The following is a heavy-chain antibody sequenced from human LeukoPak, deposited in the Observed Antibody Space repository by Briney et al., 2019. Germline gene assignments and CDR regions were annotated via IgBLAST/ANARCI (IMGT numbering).Heavy chain of an antibody. V-gene: IGHV3-64*01. D-gene: IGHD1-26*01. CDR2: ISSNGGST. CDR1: ELTFSSYV. CDR3: ARVGELLPDAFDI. Sequence: GGSLRLSCAASELTFSSYVMSWVRQAPEKGLEHVSAISSNGGSTYYANSVKGRFTISRDNSKNTLYLQMGSLRVEDMAVYYCARVGELLPDAFDIWGQGTMVTVSS. J-gene: IGHJ3*02.